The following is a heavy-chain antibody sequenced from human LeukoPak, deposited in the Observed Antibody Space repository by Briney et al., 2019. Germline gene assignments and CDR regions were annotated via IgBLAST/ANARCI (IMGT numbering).Heavy chain of an antibody. D-gene: IGHD3-22*01. V-gene: IGHV3-48*03. J-gene: IGHJ3*02. Sequence: HPGGSLRLSCVASEFTFSSYEMLWVRQAPGKGLEWVAYISSSGGTKYCADSVKGRFTISRDNAKNSLYLQMNSLRDEDTAVYYCARDSGYYDSSGYYYHDAFDIWGQGTMVTVSS. CDR2: ISSSGGTK. CDR3: ARDSGYYDSSGYYYHDAFDI. CDR1: EFTFSSYE.